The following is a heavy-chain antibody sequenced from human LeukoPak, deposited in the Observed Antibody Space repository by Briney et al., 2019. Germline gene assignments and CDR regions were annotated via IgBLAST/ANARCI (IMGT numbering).Heavy chain of an antibody. D-gene: IGHD3-3*01. CDR1: GFTFSDCV. CDR2: ITAGVGST. J-gene: IGHJ4*02. Sequence: GGSLRLSCAAPGFTFSDCVMSWLRQAPGKGLEWVSTITAGVGSTYYGDSVKGRFTISRDDSKNTLYLQLNSLRADDTAVYYCAKDLPGITIFGALHYWGQGALITVS. V-gene: IGHV3-23*01. CDR3: AKDLPGITIFGALHY.